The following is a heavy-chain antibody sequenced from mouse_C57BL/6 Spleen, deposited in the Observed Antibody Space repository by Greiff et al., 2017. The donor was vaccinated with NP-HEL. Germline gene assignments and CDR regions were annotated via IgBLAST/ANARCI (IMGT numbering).Heavy chain of an antibody. CDR2: IDPSDSET. Sequence: QVHVKQPGAELVRPGSSVKLSCKASGYTFTSYWMHWVKQRPIQGLEWIGNIDPSDSETHYNQKFKDKATLTVDKSSSTAYMQLSSLTSEDSAVYYCARLTTGYYYAMDYWGQGTSVTVSS. CDR1: GYTFTSYW. V-gene: IGHV1-52*01. J-gene: IGHJ4*01. D-gene: IGHD2-12*01. CDR3: ARLTTGYYYAMDY.